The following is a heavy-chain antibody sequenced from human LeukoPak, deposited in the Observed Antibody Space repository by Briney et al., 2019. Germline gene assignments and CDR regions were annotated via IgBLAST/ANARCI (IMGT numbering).Heavy chain of an antibody. CDR1: GGSISSYY. V-gene: IGHV4-59*12. CDR3: ASSYETGAFDI. D-gene: IGHD1-14*01. CDR2: IYHSGST. J-gene: IGHJ3*02. Sequence: SQTLSLTCTVSGGSISSYYWSWIRQPPGKGLEWIGYIYHSGSTYYNPSLKSRVTISVDRSKNQFSLKLSSVTAADTAVYYCASSYETGAFDIWGQGTMVTVSS.